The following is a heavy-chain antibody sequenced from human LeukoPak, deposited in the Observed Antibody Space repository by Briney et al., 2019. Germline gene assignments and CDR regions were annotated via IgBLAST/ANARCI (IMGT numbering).Heavy chain of an antibody. CDR2: ISYDGSDK. V-gene: IGHV3-30*04. D-gene: IGHD5-12*01. Sequence: PGGSLRLSCAASGLTFSNYAMHWARQAPGKGLEWVAVISYDGSDKYYADSVKGRFTISRDNSKNTLYLQMNSLRAEDTAVYYCARSLATSYYYMDVWGKGTTVTVSS. CDR1: GLTFSNYA. CDR3: ARSLATSYYYMDV. J-gene: IGHJ6*03.